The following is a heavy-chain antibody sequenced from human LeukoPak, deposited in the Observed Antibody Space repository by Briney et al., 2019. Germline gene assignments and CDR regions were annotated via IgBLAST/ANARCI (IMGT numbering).Heavy chain of an antibody. D-gene: IGHD3-22*01. CDR2: ISSGGDTT. J-gene: IGHJ4*02. V-gene: IGHV3-23*01. Sequence: GGSLRLSCEASGFTFSSYTMTWVRQAPGKGLGWVSHISSGGDTTYYADSVKGRSTISRDNSKNTLYLQMNSLRAEDTAVFYCAKVATKGNYYGSSGYSLDYWGQGTLVTVSS. CDR1: GFTFSSYT. CDR3: AKVATKGNYYGSSGYSLDY.